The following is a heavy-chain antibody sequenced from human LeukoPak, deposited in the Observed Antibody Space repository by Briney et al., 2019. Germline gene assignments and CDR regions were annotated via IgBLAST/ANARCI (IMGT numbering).Heavy chain of an antibody. J-gene: IGHJ6*03. V-gene: IGHV4-34*01. Sequence: SETLSLTCAVYGGSFSGYYWSWIRQPPGKGLEWIGEINHSGSTNYNPSLKSRVTISVDTSKNQFSLKLSSVTAADTAVYYCARGQIAVAGTYVGMVQYYYYYYMDAWGKGTTVTVSS. D-gene: IGHD6-19*01. CDR1: GGSFSGYY. CDR2: INHSGST. CDR3: ARGQIAVAGTYVGMVQYYYYYYMDA.